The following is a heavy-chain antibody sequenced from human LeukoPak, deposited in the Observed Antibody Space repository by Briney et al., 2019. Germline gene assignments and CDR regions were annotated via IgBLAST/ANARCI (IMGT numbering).Heavy chain of an antibody. CDR2: ISPNSGGT. Sequence: ASVKVSCKASGYTFTGYYMHWVRQAPGQGLEWMGWISPNSGGTNYAQKFQGRVTMTRDTSISTAYMELSRLRSDDTAVYYCARADHRLGEGFDYWGQGTLVTVSS. J-gene: IGHJ4*02. CDR3: ARADHRLGEGFDY. D-gene: IGHD3-16*01. V-gene: IGHV1-2*02. CDR1: GYTFTGYY.